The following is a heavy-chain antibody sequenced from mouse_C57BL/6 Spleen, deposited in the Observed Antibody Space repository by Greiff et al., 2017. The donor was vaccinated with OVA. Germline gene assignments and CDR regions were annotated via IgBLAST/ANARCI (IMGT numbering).Heavy chain of an antibody. CDR3: TRVTTVVYWYFDV. D-gene: IGHD1-1*01. V-gene: IGHV5-9-1*02. Sequence: EVKVVESGEGLVKPGGSLKLSCAASGFTFSSYAMSWVRQTPEKRLEWVAYISSGGDYIYYADTVKGRFTISRDNARNTLYLQMSSLKSEDTAMYYCTRVTTVVYWYFDVWGTGTTVTVSS. CDR1: GFTFSSYA. CDR2: ISSGGDYI. J-gene: IGHJ1*03.